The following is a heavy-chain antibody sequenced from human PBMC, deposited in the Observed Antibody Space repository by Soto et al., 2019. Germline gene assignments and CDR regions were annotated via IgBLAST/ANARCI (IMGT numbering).Heavy chain of an antibody. CDR1: GITFSSYS. Sequence: EVQLVESGGGLVKPGGSLRLSCAASGITFSSYSMNWVRQAPGKGLEWVSSIGSTGTYIDYADSVKGRFTISRDNAKNSLFLQMDSLRAEDAALYYCARETNPYSSSSHAFDLWGQGTMVTVSS. CDR3: ARETNPYSSSSHAFDL. V-gene: IGHV3-21*01. CDR2: IGSTGTYI. J-gene: IGHJ3*01. D-gene: IGHD6-6*01.